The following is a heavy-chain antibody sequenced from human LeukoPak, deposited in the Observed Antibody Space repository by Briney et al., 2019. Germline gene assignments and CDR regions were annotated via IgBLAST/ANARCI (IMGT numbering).Heavy chain of an antibody. CDR3: ARDLGDWYFDL. J-gene: IGHJ2*01. CDR1: GFTFSRYW. V-gene: IGHV3-21*01. D-gene: IGHD7-27*01. CDR2: ISSSSSYI. Sequence: GGSLRLSCAASGFTFSRYWMTWVRQAPGKGLEWVSSISSSSSYIYYADSVKGRFTISRDNAKNSLYLQMNSLRAEDTAVYYCARDLGDWYFDLWGRGTLVTVSS.